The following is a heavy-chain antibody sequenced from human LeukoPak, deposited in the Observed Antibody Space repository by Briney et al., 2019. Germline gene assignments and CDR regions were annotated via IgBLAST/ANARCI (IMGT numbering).Heavy chain of an antibody. V-gene: IGHV1-46*01. D-gene: IGHD1-14*01. CDR1: GYTLTSYY. CDR3: ARVKPDYYYYYGMDV. Sequence: ASVKVSCKASGYTLTSYYMHWVRQAPGQGLKWMGIINPSGGSTSYAQKFQGRVTMTRDTSTSTVYMEPSSLRSEDTAVYYCARVKPDYYYYYGMDVWGQGTTVTVSS. J-gene: IGHJ6*02. CDR2: INPSGGST.